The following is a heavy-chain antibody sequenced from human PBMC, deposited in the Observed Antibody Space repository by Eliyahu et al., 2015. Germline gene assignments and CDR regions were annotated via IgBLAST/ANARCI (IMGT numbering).Heavy chain of an antibody. D-gene: IGHD6-19*01. CDR2: IYSGGST. CDR1: GFTVSSNY. V-gene: IGHV3-66*01. Sequence: EVQLVESGGGLVQPGGSLRLSCAASGFTVSSNYMSWVRQAPGKGLEWVSVIYSGGSTYYADSVKGRFTISRDNSKNTLYLQMNSLRAEDTAVYYCARGGSSGCREPTCPFDYWGQGTLVTVSS. J-gene: IGHJ4*02. CDR3: ARGGSSGCREPTCPFDY.